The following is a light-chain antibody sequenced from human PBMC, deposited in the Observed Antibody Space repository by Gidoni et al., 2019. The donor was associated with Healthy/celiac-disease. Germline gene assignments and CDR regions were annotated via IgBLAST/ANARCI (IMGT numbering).Light chain of an antibody. Sequence: DIVLTQSPATLSLSPGERATLSCRASQSVSSYLDWYQQKPGQAPRLLIYDASNRATGIPARLSGSGSGTDFTLTISSLEPEDFAVYYCQQRSNWLTFGGGTKVEIK. V-gene: IGKV3-11*01. J-gene: IGKJ4*01. CDR1: QSVSSY. CDR2: DAS. CDR3: QQRSNWLT.